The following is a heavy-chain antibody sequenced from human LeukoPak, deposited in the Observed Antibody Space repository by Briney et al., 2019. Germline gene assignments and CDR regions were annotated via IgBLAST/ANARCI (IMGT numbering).Heavy chain of an antibody. CDR1: GFTFSSYG. D-gene: IGHD3-10*01. V-gene: IGHV3-33*01. CDR2: IWYDGSEK. CDR3: AIWSRDP. J-gene: IGHJ5*02. Sequence: GGSLRLSCAASGFTFSSYGMHWVRQAPGKGLEWVAVIWYDGSEKYYADSVKGRFTISRDNSKNTLFLQMSSLTAEDTAVYYCAIWSRDPWGQGTLVTVSS.